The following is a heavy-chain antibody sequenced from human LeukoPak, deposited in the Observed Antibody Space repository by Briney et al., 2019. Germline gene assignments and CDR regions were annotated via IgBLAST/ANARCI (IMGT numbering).Heavy chain of an antibody. D-gene: IGHD2-15*01. V-gene: IGHV3-30*02. CDR1: GFTFSTYG. Sequence: GGSLRLSCAVSGFTFSTYGMHWVRQAPGKGLEWVAFIRYDGSNKYYADSVKGRFTISRDNSKNTLYLQMNSLGAEDTAVYYCAKDRTPMVVAADLDYWGQGTLVTVSS. CDR2: IRYDGSNK. J-gene: IGHJ4*02. CDR3: AKDRTPMVVAADLDY.